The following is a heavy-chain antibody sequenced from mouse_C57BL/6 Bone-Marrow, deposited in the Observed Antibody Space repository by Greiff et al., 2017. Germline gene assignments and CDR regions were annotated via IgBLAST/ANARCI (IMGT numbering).Heavy chain of an antibody. CDR1: GYTFTSYW. CDR3: ARSGDGYCPAGFGY. D-gene: IGHD2-3*01. CDR2: IDPADSYT. J-gene: IGHJ3*01. V-gene: IGHV1-69*01. Sequence: QVQLQQPGAELVMPGASVKLSCKASGYTFTSYWMPWVKQRPGQGLEWIGEIDPADSYTNYNQKFKGKSTVTVDKSSSTAYMQLSSLTSEDSAVYYCARSGDGYCPAGFGYRGTRILVT.